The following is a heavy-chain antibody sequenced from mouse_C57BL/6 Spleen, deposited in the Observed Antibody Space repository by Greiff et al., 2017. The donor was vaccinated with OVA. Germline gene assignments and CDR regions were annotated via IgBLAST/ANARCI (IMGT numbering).Heavy chain of an antibody. CDR1: GYTFTSYW. CDR2: IYPGSGST. D-gene: IGHD2-3*01. CDR3: ARGENDGYYGFAY. V-gene: IGHV1-55*01. J-gene: IGHJ3*01. Sequence: QVQLQQPGAELVKPGASVQMSCKASGYTFTSYWITWVKQRPGQGLEWIGDIYPGSGSTNYNEKFKSKATLTVDTSSSTAFMQLSSLTSEDSAVYYCARGENDGYYGFAYWGQGTLVTVSA.